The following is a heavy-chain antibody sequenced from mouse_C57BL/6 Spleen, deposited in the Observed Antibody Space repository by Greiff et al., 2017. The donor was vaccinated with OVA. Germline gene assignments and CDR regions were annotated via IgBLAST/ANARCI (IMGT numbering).Heavy chain of an antibody. Sequence: VQLQESGPGLVAPSQSLSITCTVSGFSLTSYAISWVRQPPGKGLAWLGVIWTGGGTNYNSALKSRLSISKDNSKRQVFLKMKSLETDDTARDYSARKRVGSYYARDYWGQGTSVTVSA. V-gene: IGHV2-9-1*01. CDR2: IWTGGGT. CDR1: GFSLTSYA. J-gene: IGHJ4*01. D-gene: IGHD3-1*01. CDR3: ARKRVGSYYARDY.